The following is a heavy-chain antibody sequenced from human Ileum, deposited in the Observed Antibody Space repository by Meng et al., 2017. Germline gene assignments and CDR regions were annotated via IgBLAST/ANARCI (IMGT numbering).Heavy chain of an antibody. CDR2: IHGSDGGT. D-gene: IGHD3-16*01. CDR1: GFNFGDYN. J-gene: IGHJ4*02. CDR3: AKDDGQGGIDY. V-gene: IGHV3-43*01. Sequence: GGSLSLSCAVSGFNFGDYNMHWVRQHPGKRLEWVSLIHGSDGGTSYVDSVRGRFTISRDNSKNSLYLQMNGLRTEDTAFYYCAKDDGQGGIDYWGQGTLVTVSS.